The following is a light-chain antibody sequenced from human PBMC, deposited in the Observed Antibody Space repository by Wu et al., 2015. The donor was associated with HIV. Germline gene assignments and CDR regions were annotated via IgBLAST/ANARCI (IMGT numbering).Light chain of an antibody. Sequence: DIQMTQSPSTLSASVGDRVTITCRASQSISSWLAWYQQKPGKAPNLLIYKASSLESGVPSRFSGSGSGTDFTLTISSLQPEDVATYYCQKYNTAPWTFGQGTKVEMK. J-gene: IGKJ1*01. V-gene: IGKV1-5*03. CDR1: QSISSW. CDR3: QKYNTAPWT. CDR2: KAS.